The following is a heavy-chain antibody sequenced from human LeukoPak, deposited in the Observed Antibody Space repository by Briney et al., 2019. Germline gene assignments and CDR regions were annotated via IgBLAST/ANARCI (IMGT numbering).Heavy chain of an antibody. J-gene: IGHJ6*02. CDR2: IYYSGST. Sequence: SETLSLTCTVSGGSISSYYWSWIRQPPGKGLEWIGYIYYSGSTNYNPSLKSRVTISVDTSKNQFSLKLSSVTAADTAVYYCARLPGRTYSSSWSPYYYGMDVWGQGTTVTVSS. CDR1: GGSISSYY. D-gene: IGHD6-13*01. CDR3: ARLPGRTYSSSWSPYYYGMDV. V-gene: IGHV4-59*08.